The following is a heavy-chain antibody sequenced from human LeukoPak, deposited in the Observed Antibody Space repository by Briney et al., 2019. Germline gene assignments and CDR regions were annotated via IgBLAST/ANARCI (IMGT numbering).Heavy chain of an antibody. D-gene: IGHD5-18*01. Sequence: ASVKVSCKASGYTFTRYTMNWVRQAPGQGLEWMGWINTNTGNPTYAQGFTGRFVFSLDTSVSTAYLQISSLKAEDTAVYYCARPYSYGYFYWFDPWGQGTLVTVSS. J-gene: IGHJ5*02. CDR3: ARPYSYGYFYWFDP. CDR1: GYTFTRYT. V-gene: IGHV7-4-1*02. CDR2: INTNTGNP.